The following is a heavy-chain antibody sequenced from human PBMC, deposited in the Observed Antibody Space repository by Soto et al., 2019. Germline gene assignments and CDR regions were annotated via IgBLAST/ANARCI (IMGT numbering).Heavy chain of an antibody. Sequence: QVQLVQSGAEVKKPGASVKVSCKASGYTFTSYGISWVRQAPGQGLEWMGWISAYNGNTNYAQKLQVRVTMTTDTSTITAYLELRCLRSDDTAVYYCGRDDGSRSYYLPFFYYGMDVWGQGTTVTVSS. CDR3: GRDDGSRSYYLPFFYYGMDV. V-gene: IGHV1-18*01. J-gene: IGHJ6*02. CDR1: GYTFTSYG. CDR2: ISAYNGNT. D-gene: IGHD3-10*01.